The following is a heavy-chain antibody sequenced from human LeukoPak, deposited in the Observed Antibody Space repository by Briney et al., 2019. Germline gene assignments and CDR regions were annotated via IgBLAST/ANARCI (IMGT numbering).Heavy chain of an antibody. Sequence: SETLSLTCTVSGDFMNSYYWNWIRQPTGKGLELIWYIYFLGRTDYNPSLKSRVNISVDAAKHHVSMKLKSLTAADTAVYFCARGRSLPKACDIWGQGTIVTVFS. CDR1: GDFMNSYY. CDR2: IYFLGRT. J-gene: IGHJ3*02. V-gene: IGHV4-59*01. D-gene: IGHD5-24*01. CDR3: ARGRSLPKACDI.